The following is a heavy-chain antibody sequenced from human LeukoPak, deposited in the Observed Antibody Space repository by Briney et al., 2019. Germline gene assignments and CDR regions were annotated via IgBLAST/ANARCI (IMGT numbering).Heavy chain of an antibody. CDR3: ARDHEGSPFWRDAFDI. CDR2: ISGYNYKT. D-gene: IGHD3-3*01. CDR1: GYTFTGYY. V-gene: IGHV1-18*04. J-gene: IGHJ3*02. Sequence: GASVKVSCKASGYTFTGYYMHWVRQAPGQGLEWIGWISGYNYKTKYAQTFQGRVAMTIDTSTKTVSMELRILRSDDTAVYYCARDHEGSPFWRDAFDIWGQGTMVTVSS.